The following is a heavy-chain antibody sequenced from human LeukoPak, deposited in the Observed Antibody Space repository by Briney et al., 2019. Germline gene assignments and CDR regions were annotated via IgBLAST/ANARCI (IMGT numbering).Heavy chain of an antibody. D-gene: IGHD3-3*01. J-gene: IGHJ6*03. V-gene: IGHV3-72*01. CDR1: GFSFSNHY. CDR3: ARESSIFQVVARSYMDV. CDR2: TRTKAESYKT. Sequence: GGSLRLSCAASGFSFSNHYINWVRQPPGRGRGWVGGTRTKAESYKTEYAASVKGRFTISRDDSKKSLFLHMNSLKTEDTAVYYCARESSIFQVVARSYMDVWGKGTTVTVSS.